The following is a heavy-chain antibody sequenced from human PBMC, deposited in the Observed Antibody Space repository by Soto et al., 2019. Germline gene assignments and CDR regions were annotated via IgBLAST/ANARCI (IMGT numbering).Heavy chain of an antibody. Sequence: QVQLVESGGGVVQPGRSLRISCAATGFSFNFYAMYWVRQAPGKGLEWLAMMSNDGSSENYADSVRGRFIISRDNSKKTLFLQMNSLRPEDTATYYCVRDSGANYGTFWYFDLWGRGTLVTVSS. V-gene: IGHV3-30-3*01. CDR1: GFSFNFYA. CDR3: VRDSGANYGTFWYFDL. CDR2: MSNDGSSE. J-gene: IGHJ2*01. D-gene: IGHD5-18*01.